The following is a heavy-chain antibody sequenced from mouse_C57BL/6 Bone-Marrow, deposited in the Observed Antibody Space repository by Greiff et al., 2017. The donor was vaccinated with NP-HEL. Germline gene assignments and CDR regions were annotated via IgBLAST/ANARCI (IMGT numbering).Heavy chain of an antibody. J-gene: IGHJ1*03. D-gene: IGHD1-1*01. CDR2: INPYNGDT. CDR1: GYSFTGYF. Sequence: EVQLHQSGPELVKPGDSVKISCKASGYSFTGYFMNWVMQSHGKSLEWIGRINPYNGDTFYNQKFKGKATLTVDKSSSTAHMELRSLTSEDSAVYYCAREGGYYYGSSLWWYFDVWGTGTTVTVSS. V-gene: IGHV1-20*01. CDR3: AREGGYYYGSSLWWYFDV.